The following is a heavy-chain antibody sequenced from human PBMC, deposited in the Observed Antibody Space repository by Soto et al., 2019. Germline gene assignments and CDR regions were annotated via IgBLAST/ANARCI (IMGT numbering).Heavy chain of an antibody. CDR2: ISSYNGNT. Sequence: ASVKVSCKASGYTFTSYGISWVRQAPGQGLEWMGWISSYNGNTNYAQKLQGRVTMTTDTSTTTAYMELRSMRSDETAVYYCARVEWAKVTTSFDYWGQGSLVTVS. D-gene: IGHD4-17*01. CDR1: GYTFTSYG. CDR3: ARVEWAKVTTSFDY. J-gene: IGHJ4*02. V-gene: IGHV1-18*01.